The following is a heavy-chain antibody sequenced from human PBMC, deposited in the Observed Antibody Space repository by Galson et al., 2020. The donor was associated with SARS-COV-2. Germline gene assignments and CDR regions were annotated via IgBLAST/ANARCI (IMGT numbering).Heavy chain of an antibody. D-gene: IGHD6-6*01. CDR2: IRYDGSNK. V-gene: IGHV3-30*02. Sequence: GGSLRLSCAASGFTFSSYGMHWVRQAPGKGLAWVAFIRYDGSNKYYADSVKGRFTISRDNSKNTLYLQMNSLRAEDTAVYYCAKLVMSSSSAEMDYWGPGTLGTVSS. CDR3: AKLVMSSSSAEMDY. J-gene: IGHJ4*02. CDR1: GFTFSSYG.